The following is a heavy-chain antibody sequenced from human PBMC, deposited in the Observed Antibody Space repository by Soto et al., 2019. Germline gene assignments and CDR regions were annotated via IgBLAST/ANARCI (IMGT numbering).Heavy chain of an antibody. V-gene: IGHV3-21*01. CDR1: GFTFSTYS. CDR2: ISSSSSDI. D-gene: IGHD3-10*01. Sequence: GGSLRLSCAASGFTFSTYSMNWVRQAPGKGLEWVSSISSSSSDIYYADSVKGRFTISRDNAKKSLYLQMSSLRAEDTAVYYCARRYGSGTYYYYYGMDVWGQGTTVTVSS. CDR3: ARRYGSGTYYYYYGMDV. J-gene: IGHJ6*02.